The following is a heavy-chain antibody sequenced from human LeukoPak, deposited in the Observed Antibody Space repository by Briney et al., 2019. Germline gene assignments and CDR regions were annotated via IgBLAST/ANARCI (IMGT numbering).Heavy chain of an antibody. Sequence: ASVKVSCKASGYTFTNYGICWVRQAPGQGLEWMGWISAYNGNTNYAQKLQGRVTMTTDTSTSTAYMELRSLRSDDTAVYYCARAPVTSCRGAFCYPFDYWGPGILVTVSS. V-gene: IGHV1-18*01. CDR2: ISAYNGNT. CDR3: ARAPVTSCRGAFCYPFDY. CDR1: GYTFTNYG. D-gene: IGHD2-15*01. J-gene: IGHJ4*02.